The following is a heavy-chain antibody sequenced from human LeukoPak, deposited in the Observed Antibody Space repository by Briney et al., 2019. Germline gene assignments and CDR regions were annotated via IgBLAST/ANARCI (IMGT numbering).Heavy chain of an antibody. V-gene: IGHV4-39*07. D-gene: IGHD3-22*01. CDR1: GGSISSSSYY. CDR2: IYYSGST. J-gene: IGHJ5*02. CDR3: APLGYDRGSIQT. Sequence: SETLSLTCTVSGGSISSSSYYWGWIRQPPGKGLEWIGSIYYSGSTYYNPSLKSRVTISVDTSKNQFSLKLSSVTAADTAVYYCAPLGYDRGSIQTWGQGTLVTVSS.